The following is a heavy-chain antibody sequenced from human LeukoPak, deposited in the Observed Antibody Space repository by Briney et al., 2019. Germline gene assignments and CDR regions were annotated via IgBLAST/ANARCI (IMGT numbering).Heavy chain of an antibody. V-gene: IGHV4-59*01. Sequence: SETLSLTCTVSDGSITNYDWSWVRQPPGKGLEFIGHVHYSGTTNYNPSLRSRVTISIDTSKKHFFLKLKSVTAADTAVYYCATGYGDLRVEGRYFYSWGQGTLVTVSS. CDR3: ATGYGDLRVEGRYFYS. D-gene: IGHD4-17*01. J-gene: IGHJ4*02. CDR2: VHYSGTT. CDR1: DGSITNYD.